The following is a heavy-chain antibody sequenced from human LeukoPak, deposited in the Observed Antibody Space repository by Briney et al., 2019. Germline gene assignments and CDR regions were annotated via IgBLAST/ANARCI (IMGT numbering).Heavy chain of an antibody. V-gene: IGHV1-2*02. CDR1: GYTLTGYY. CDR2: INPNSGGT. J-gene: IGHJ4*02. CDR3: ARVAAAGTNPFDY. Sequence: ASVKVSCKASGYTLTGYYMHWVRQAPGQGLEWMGWINPNSGGTNYAQKFQGRVTMTRDTSISTAYMELSRLRSDDTAAYYCARVAAAGTNPFDYWGQGTLVTVSS. D-gene: IGHD6-13*01.